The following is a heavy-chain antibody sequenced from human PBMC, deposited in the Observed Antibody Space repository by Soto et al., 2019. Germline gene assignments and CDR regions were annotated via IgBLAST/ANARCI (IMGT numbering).Heavy chain of an antibody. D-gene: IGHD2-2*03. CDR2: IIPIFGTA. CDR3: ARGGYCSSTSCYGWFDP. CDR1: GGTFSSYA. J-gene: IGHJ5*02. V-gene: IGHV1-69*06. Sequence: QVQLVQSGAEVKKPGSSVKVSCKASGGTFSSYAISWVRQAPGQGLEWMGGIIPIFGTANYAQKFQGRVTLTADKSTSTAYMELSSLRSEDTAVYYCARGGYCSSTSCYGWFDPWGQGTLVTVSS.